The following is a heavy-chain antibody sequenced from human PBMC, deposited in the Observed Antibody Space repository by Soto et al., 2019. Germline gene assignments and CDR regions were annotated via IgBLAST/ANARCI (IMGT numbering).Heavy chain of an antibody. Sequence: EVQLVESGGGLTKPGGSLSLSWVVSGFIVSSSHMIWVGQAPGKGLEGVSILYNHGKTNYVDSVKGRFTITRDNSKNTVYLQMNSLRVEDTAVYYCARLTEAERHWGQGALVTVSS. J-gene: IGHJ4*02. V-gene: IGHV3-53*01. D-gene: IGHD1-1*01. CDR2: LYNHGKT. CDR1: GFIVSSSH. CDR3: ARLTEAERH.